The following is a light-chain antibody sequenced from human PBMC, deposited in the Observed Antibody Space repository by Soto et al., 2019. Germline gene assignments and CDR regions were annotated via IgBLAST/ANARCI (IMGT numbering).Light chain of an antibody. CDR2: GTS. V-gene: IGKV1-39*01. CDR1: QRITTY. Sequence: DIQVTQSPSSLSASVGDRVTLTCRASQRITTYLNWYQQRPGKAPKLLIFGTSNLQSGVPSRFSGSGSGIEFTLTISNLQPEDFATYYCQQSYSTPLTFGGGTYVEIK. J-gene: IGKJ4*01. CDR3: QQSYSTPLT.